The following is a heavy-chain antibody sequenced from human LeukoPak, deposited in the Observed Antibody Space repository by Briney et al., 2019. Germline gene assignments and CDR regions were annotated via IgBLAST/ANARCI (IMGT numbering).Heavy chain of an antibody. D-gene: IGHD6-13*01. J-gene: IGHJ5*02. CDR3: ARGGNTNSSSGATWSDP. CDR2: MNPNSGNT. V-gene: IGHV1-8*01. CDR1: GYTFTSYD. Sequence: ASVKVSCKASGYTFTSYDINWVRQATGQGLEWMGWMNPNSGNTGYAQKFQGRVTMTRNTSISTAYMELSSLRSEDTAGYYCARGGNTNSSSGATWSDPWGQGTRVTVSS.